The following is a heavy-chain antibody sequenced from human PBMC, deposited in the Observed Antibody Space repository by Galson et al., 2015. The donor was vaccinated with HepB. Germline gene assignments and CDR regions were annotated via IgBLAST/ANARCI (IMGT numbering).Heavy chain of an antibody. CDR2: IYPRDSDT. CDR1: GYSFTTYW. CDR3: ARHQYSGHPPRASYT. J-gene: IGHJ3*02. Sequence: QSGAEVKKPGESLKISCKGSGYSFTTYWIAWVRQMPGKGLEWMGIIYPRDSDTRYSPSFQGQVTMSVDKSITTAYLQWSSLKATDTAMYYCARHQYSGHPPRASYTWRQGTMVSGS. D-gene: IGHD1-26*01. V-gene: IGHV5-51*01.